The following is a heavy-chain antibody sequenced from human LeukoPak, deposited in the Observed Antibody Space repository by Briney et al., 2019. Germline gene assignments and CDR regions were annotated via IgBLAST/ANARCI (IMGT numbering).Heavy chain of an antibody. CDR3: AYTRGDYGDYVDDDY. D-gene: IGHD4-17*01. V-gene: IGHV1-8*01. Sequence: PGASVKVSCKASGYTFTSYDINWVRQATGQGLDWMGWVNPNSGNTGCAQNFQGRVTMTRNTSISTAYMELSSLRSEDTAVYYCAYTRGDYGDYVDDDYWGQGTLVTVSS. CDR1: GYTFTSYD. J-gene: IGHJ4*02. CDR2: VNPNSGNT.